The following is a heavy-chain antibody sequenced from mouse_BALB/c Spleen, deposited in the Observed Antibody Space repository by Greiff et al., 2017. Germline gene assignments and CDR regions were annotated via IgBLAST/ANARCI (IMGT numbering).Heavy chain of an antibody. CDR1: GYSFTGYY. Sequence: VQLQQSGPELVKPGASVKISCKASGYSFTGYYMHWVKQSHVKSLEWIGRINPYNGATSYNQNFKDKASLTVDKSSSTAYMELHSLTSEDSAVYYCEREFYYGGKYDYSLDYWGQGTSVTVSA. D-gene: IGHD1-1*01. V-gene: IGHV1-31*01. J-gene: IGHJ4*01. CDR2: INPYNGAT. CDR3: EREFYYGGKYDYSLDY.